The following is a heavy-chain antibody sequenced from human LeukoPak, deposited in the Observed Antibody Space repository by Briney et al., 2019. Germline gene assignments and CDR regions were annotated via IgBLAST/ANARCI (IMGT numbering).Heavy chain of an antibody. CDR1: GGTFSSYA. CDR3: ARGGPADAFDI. Sequence: ASVKVSCKASGGTFSSYAIGWVRQAPVQGLEWMGGIIPIFGTANYAQKFQGRVTITADESTSTAYMELSSLRSEDTAVYYCARGGPADAFDIWGQGTMVTVSS. V-gene: IGHV1-69*13. D-gene: IGHD3-16*01. J-gene: IGHJ3*02. CDR2: IIPIFGTA.